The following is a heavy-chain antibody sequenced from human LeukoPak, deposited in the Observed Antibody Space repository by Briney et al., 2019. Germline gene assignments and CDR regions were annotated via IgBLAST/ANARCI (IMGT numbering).Heavy chain of an antibody. J-gene: IGHJ4*02. CDR3: ARLIAAAVGDFDY. D-gene: IGHD6-13*01. Sequence: ASVKVSCKASGYTFTSYGISWVRQAPGQGLEWMGWINPNSGGTNYAQKFQGRVTMTRDTSISTAYMELSRLRSDDTAVYYCARLIAAAVGDFDYWGQGTLVTVSS. CDR2: INPNSGGT. CDR1: GYTFTSYG. V-gene: IGHV1-2*02.